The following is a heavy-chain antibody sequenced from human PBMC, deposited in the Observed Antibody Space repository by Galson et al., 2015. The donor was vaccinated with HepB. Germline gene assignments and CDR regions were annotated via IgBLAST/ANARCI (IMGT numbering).Heavy chain of an antibody. D-gene: IGHD3-10*01. J-gene: IGHJ4*02. Sequence: CAISGDSVSSNSAAWNWIRQSPSRGLEWLGRTYYRSKWYDDYAASVKSRMTINPDTSKNQFSLRLNSVTPEDTAVYYCVRGGSGDTVGKFDSWGQGTLVTVSS. CDR1: GDSVSSNSAA. CDR3: VRGGSGDTVGKFDS. CDR2: TYYRSKWYD. V-gene: IGHV6-1*01.